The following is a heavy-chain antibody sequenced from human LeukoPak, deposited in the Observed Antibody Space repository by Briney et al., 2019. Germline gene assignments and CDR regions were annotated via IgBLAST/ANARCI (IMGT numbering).Heavy chain of an antibody. J-gene: IGHJ6*02. D-gene: IGHD4-11*01. CDR3: ARVVYSHYWPEGMDV. Sequence: PSETLSLTCTVSGGSISTYYWTWIRQPPGKGLEWIGYIYHTGSAVYNPSLTSRVTISVDTSKNQFSLRLNSVTAADTAVYYCARVVYSHYWPEGMDVWGQGTTVTVSS. V-gene: IGHV4-59*01. CDR1: GGSISTYY. CDR2: IYHTGSA.